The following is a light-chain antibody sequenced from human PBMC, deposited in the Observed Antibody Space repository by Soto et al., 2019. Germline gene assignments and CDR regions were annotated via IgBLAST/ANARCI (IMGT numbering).Light chain of an antibody. CDR2: GAS. V-gene: IGKV3-20*01. CDR3: QQYDSTPPT. J-gene: IGKJ1*01. CDR1: QSVNSNY. Sequence: PGARATLSCRASQSVNSNYLAWYQRKPGQAPRLLIYGASNRATDIPYRLSASGSGTDFTLTITRLEAEDFAVYYCQQYDSTPPTFGQGTKVEVK.